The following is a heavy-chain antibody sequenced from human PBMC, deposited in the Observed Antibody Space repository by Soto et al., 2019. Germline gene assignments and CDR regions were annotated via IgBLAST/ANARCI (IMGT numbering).Heavy chain of an antibody. J-gene: IGHJ4*02. CDR2: ISDDGINT. D-gene: IGHD3-16*01. CDR3: ARGMITFGGY. Sequence: QVQLVESGGGVVQPGRSLRLSCAASGFTFNNYAMYWVRQAPGKGLEWMAVISDDGINTYYADSVKGRFTISRDNSKNTLYLQMNSLRPEETAVYYCARGMITFGGYWGQGTLVTVSS. V-gene: IGHV3-30-3*01. CDR1: GFTFNNYA.